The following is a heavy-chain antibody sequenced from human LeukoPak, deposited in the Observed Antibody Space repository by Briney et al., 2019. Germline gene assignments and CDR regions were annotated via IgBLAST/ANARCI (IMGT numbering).Heavy chain of an antibody. CDR1: GFTFSSYA. V-gene: IGHV3-30*01. Sequence: PGRSLRLSCAASGFTFSSYATHWVRQAPGKGLEWVAVISYDGSNKYYADSVKGRFTISRDNSKNTLYLQMNSLRAEDTAVYYCARDRSLDYWGQGTLVTVSS. J-gene: IGHJ4*02. CDR3: ARDRSLDY. CDR2: ISYDGSNK.